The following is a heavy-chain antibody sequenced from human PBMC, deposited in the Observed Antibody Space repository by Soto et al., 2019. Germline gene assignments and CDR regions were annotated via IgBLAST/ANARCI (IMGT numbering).Heavy chain of an antibody. CDR2: ISDRGGST. Sequence: PGGSLRLSCVASGFTFSTYAMSWVRQAPGKGLEWVSVISDRGGSTDYADSVKGRITISRDNSKHTLYLQMNSLRAEDTAVYYCAKDAYFGSGTYYFDNWGQGTLVTVSS. CDR3: AKDAYFGSGTYYFDN. CDR1: GFTFSTYA. D-gene: IGHD3-10*01. V-gene: IGHV3-23*01. J-gene: IGHJ4*02.